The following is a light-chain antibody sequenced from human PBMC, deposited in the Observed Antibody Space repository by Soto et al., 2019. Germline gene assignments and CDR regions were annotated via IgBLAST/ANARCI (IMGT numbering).Light chain of an antibody. J-gene: IGKJ1*01. V-gene: IGKV3-11*01. CDR1: QSVSDY. Sequence: EIVLTQSPATLALSPGERATLSCRASQSVSDYLALYQQKPGQAPRLLIYAASHRAPGIPARFSGSGSGTDFTLTISSLEPEDFAVYYCQQRSNWPWAFGQGTKVDI. CDR3: QQRSNWPWA. CDR2: AAS.